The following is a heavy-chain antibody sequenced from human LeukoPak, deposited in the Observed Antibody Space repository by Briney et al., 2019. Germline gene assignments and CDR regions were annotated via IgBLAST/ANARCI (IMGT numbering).Heavy chain of an antibody. Sequence: RPSLTCAVYGGSFSGYYWSWIRQPPGKGLEWIGEINHSGSTNYNPSLKSRVTISVDTSKNQFSLKLSSVTAADTAVYYCARAPDYSSGWYGFDYWGQGTLVTVSS. J-gene: IGHJ4*02. CDR3: ARAPDYSSGWYGFDY. V-gene: IGHV4-34*01. D-gene: IGHD6-19*01. CDR1: GGSFSGYY. CDR2: INHSGST.